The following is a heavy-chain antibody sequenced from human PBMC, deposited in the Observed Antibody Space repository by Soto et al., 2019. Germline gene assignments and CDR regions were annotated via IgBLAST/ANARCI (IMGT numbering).Heavy chain of an antibody. D-gene: IGHD1-26*01. CDR3: THVYGSGRWGWYFHS. J-gene: IGHJ4*02. CDR2: VFWDGGE. CDR1: GFSLTTTGVG. V-gene: IGHV2-5*02. Sequence: QITLRESGPSLVKPTETLTLTCTFSGFSLTTTGVGVGWIRQPPGKALEWLAVVFWDGGERYSPSLKSRVTITKDTSKDQVVLTMTNMDPADTATYYCTHVYGSGRWGWYFHSWGQGTLVTVSS.